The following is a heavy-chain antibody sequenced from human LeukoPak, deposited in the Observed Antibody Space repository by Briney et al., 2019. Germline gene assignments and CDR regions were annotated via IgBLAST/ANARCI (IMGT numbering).Heavy chain of an antibody. J-gene: IGHJ3*02. CDR1: GFTVSSNY. Sequence: PGGSLRLSCAASGFTVSSNYMTWVRQAPGKGLEWVSVIYSVGSTYYADSVEGRFTISRDNSKNTLYLQMNSLRPKDTAVYYCAREGPVATGALDIWGQGTVVTVSS. V-gene: IGHV3-53*01. CDR2: IYSVGST. CDR3: AREGPVATGALDI. D-gene: IGHD5-12*01.